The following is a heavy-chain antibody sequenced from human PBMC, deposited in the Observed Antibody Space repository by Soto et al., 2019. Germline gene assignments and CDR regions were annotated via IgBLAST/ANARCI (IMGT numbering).Heavy chain of an antibody. J-gene: IGHJ3*02. CDR3: AHRLDEYYYDSSGYYHGAFDI. D-gene: IGHD3-22*01. CDR1: GFSLSTSGVG. CDR2: IYWDDDK. V-gene: IGHV2-5*02. Sequence: QITLKESGPTLVKPTQTLTLTCTFSGFSLSTSGVGVGWIRQPPGKALEWLALIYWDDDKRYSPSLKSRLTITTDTSKNQVVLTMTNMDPVDTATYYCAHRLDEYYYDSSGYYHGAFDIWGQGTMVTVSS.